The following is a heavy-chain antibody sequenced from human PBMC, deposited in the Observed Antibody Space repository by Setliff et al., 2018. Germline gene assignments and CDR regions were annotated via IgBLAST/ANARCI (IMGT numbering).Heavy chain of an antibody. CDR2: INHSAST. CDR1: GGSFSGYY. V-gene: IGHV4-34*01. D-gene: IGHD5-12*01. Sequence: SETLSLTCAVYGGSFSGYYWSWIRQPPGKGLEWIGEINHSASTNYNPSLKSRVTISVDTSKNQFSLKLSSVTAADTAVYYCARGYSGYDYLKPFDYWGQGTLVTVSS. J-gene: IGHJ4*02. CDR3: ARGYSGYDYLKPFDY.